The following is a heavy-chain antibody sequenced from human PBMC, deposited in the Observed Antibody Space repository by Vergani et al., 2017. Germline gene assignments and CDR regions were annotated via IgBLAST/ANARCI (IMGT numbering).Heavy chain of an antibody. Sequence: QVQLQESGPGLVKPSQTLSLTCTVSGGSISSGSYYWSWIRQPAGKGLEWIGRIYTSGSTNYNPSLKSRVTISVDTSKNQFSLKLSSVTAADTAVYYCASSPYYYDSSGHDYWGQGTLVTVSS. D-gene: IGHD3-22*01. CDR1: GGSISSGSYY. CDR3: ASSPYYYDSSGHDY. V-gene: IGHV4-61*02. CDR2: IYTSGST. J-gene: IGHJ4*02.